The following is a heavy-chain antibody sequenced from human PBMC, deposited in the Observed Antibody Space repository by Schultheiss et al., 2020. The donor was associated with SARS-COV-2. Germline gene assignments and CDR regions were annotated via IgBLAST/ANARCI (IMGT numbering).Heavy chain of an antibody. Sequence: GGSLRLSCAASGFTFSNAWMNWVRQAPGKGLEWVGRIKSKTDGGTTDYAAPVKGRFTISRDDSKNTLYLQMNSLKTEDTAVYYCAKGIVGATSPLDIWGQGTMVTVSS. CDR1: GFTFSNAW. CDR3: AKGIVGATSPLDI. CDR2: IKSKTDGGTT. J-gene: IGHJ3*02. D-gene: IGHD1-26*01. V-gene: IGHV3-15*07.